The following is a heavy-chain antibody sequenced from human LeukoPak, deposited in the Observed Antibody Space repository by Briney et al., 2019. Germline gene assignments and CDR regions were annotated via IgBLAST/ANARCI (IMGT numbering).Heavy chain of an antibody. Sequence: PSETLSLTCTVSVGSISSYYWSWIRQPAGKGLEWIGRIYISGSTNYNPSLKSRVTMSVDTSKNQFSLKLSSVTAADTAVYYCARSYASSWYWNWFDPWGQGTLVTVSS. V-gene: IGHV4-4*07. CDR1: VGSISSYY. CDR2: IYISGST. CDR3: ARSYASSWYWNWFDP. D-gene: IGHD6-13*01. J-gene: IGHJ5*02.